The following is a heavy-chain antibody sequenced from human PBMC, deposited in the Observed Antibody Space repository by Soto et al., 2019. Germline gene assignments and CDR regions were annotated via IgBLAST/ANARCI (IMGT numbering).Heavy chain of an antibody. J-gene: IGHJ5*02. D-gene: IGHD2-21*02. Sequence: QPGGSLRLSCAASGFTFSSYWMHWVRQAPGKGLVWVSRINSDGSSTSYADSVKGRFTISRDNAKNTLYLQMNSLRAEDTAVYYCARGFEQYCGGDCYTYNWFDPWGEGTLVTVSS. V-gene: IGHV3-74*01. CDR1: GFTFSSYW. CDR3: ARGFEQYCGGDCYTYNWFDP. CDR2: INSDGSST.